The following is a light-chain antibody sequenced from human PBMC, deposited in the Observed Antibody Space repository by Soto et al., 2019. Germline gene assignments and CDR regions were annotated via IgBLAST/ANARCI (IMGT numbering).Light chain of an antibody. CDR2: GAS. V-gene: IGKV3-20*01. J-gene: IGKJ4*01. CDR3: QQYGGSTLVT. Sequence: ENVLTQSPGTLSLSPGETATLSCRASQSVGGGYVAWYQQKPGQAPRLLISGASSRATGIPERFSGSGSGTDFTLTISRLEPEDFAMYYCQQYGGSTLVTFGGGTKVEIK. CDR1: QSVGGGY.